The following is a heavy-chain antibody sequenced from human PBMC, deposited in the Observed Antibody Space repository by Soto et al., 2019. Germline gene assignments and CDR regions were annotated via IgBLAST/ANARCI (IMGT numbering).Heavy chain of an antibody. J-gene: IGHJ3*02. Sequence: LRLSCAASGFTFDDYAMHWVRQSPGKGLEWVSGISWNSGSIGYADSVKGRFTISRDNAKNSLYLQMNSLRAEDTALYYCAKSRRDGYNNGAFDIWGQGTMVTVSS. CDR1: GFTFDDYA. CDR2: ISWNSGSI. D-gene: IGHD5-12*01. V-gene: IGHV3-9*01. CDR3: AKSRRDGYNNGAFDI.